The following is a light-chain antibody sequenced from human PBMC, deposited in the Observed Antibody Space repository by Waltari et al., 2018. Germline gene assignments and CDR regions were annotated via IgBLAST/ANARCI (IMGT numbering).Light chain of an antibody. J-gene: IGLJ3*02. V-gene: IGLV2-14*01. CDR3: SSYPSSSTWV. Sequence: QSRLPQHAPVPGAHGPSITIPFTRTSSGRGASNHASGYQQHPGKAPKLMISDVSKRPSGVSSRFSGSKSGNTASLTISGLQAEDEADYYCSSYPSSSTWVFGGGTKLTVL. CDR2: DVS. CDR1: SSGRGASNH.